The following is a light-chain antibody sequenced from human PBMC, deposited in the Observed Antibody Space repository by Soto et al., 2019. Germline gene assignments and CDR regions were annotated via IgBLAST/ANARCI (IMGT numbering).Light chain of an antibody. CDR1: SSDVGSYNR. Sequence: QSALTQPPSVSGSPGQSVTISCTGTSSDVGSYNRVSWYQQPPGTAPKLMICQVSNRPSGVPDRFSGSKSGNTASLTISGLQAEDEADYYFSSYKSSGTWVFGGGTKLTVL. CDR2: QVS. J-gene: IGLJ3*02. CDR3: SSYKSSGTWV. V-gene: IGLV2-18*02.